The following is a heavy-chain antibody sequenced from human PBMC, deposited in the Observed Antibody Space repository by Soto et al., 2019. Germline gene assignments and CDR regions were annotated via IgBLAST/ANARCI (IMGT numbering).Heavy chain of an antibody. Sequence: QVQLVQSGAEVKKPGASVKVSCKASGYTFTRYNMHWVRQAPGERLEWMGWINAGNGNTKYSPKFQGRVTITRDTSANTAYMELSSLISEDTAVYYCARPKDYDDCLDYWGQGTLVTVSS. CDR1: GYTFTRYN. CDR3: ARPKDYDDCLDY. D-gene: IGHD3-22*01. V-gene: IGHV1-3*01. CDR2: INAGNGNT. J-gene: IGHJ4*02.